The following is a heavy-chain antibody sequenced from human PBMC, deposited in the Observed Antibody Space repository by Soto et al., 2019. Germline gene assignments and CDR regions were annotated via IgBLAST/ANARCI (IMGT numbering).Heavy chain of an antibody. CDR3: ARHSNRNYGLYYFYY. V-gene: IGHV4-61*05. Sequence: SETLSLTCTVSGGSVSSSSYYWGWVRQPPGKGLEWIGYIYYSGSTKYKPSLKSRVTISVDTSKNQFSLKVSSATAADTAVYYCARHSNRNYGLYYFYYWGLGALVTVSS. J-gene: IGHJ4*02. CDR2: IYYSGST. CDR1: GGSVSSSSYY. D-gene: IGHD4-4*01.